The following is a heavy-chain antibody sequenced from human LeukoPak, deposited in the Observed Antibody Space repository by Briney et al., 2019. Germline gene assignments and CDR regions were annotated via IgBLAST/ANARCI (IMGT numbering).Heavy chain of an antibody. Sequence: ASVKVSCKASGYTFSSYTFTWVRQVPGQGLEWMGSISASNGDTQIAQKLQGRVSMTTDTSTSTVYMDLRSLTSDDTAVYYCAREFQLIPQKFDIWGQGTLVTVSS. V-gene: IGHV1-18*01. CDR1: GYTFSSYT. CDR3: AREFQLIPQKFDI. CDR2: ISASNGDT. J-gene: IGHJ3*02. D-gene: IGHD6-13*01.